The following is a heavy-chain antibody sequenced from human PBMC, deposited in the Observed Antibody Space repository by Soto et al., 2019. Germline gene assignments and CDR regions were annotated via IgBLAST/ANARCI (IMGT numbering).Heavy chain of an antibody. CDR3: AKELRSSQGGSYAAEL. Sequence: EVQLVESGGGLVQPGRSLRLSCAASGFFFEDYAMHWVRQAPGKGLAWVSGISWNSGNIGYADSAKGRFTVSRDNAKNSLYLQMNSLSTDDPAFYFCAKELRSSQGGSYAAELWGQGTLVTVS. CDR1: GFFFEDYA. V-gene: IGHV3-9*01. CDR2: ISWNSGNI. J-gene: IGHJ4*02. D-gene: IGHD3-10*01.